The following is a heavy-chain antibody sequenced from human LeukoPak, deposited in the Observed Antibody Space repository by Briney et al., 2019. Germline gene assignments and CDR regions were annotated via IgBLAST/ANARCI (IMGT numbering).Heavy chain of an antibody. J-gene: IGHJ4*02. V-gene: IGHV3-74*01. D-gene: IGHD1-14*01. Sequence: GGSLRLSCAASGFTFSVFWMRWVRQAPGTGPVWVSRISPDGSTTTYADSVKGRFTISRDNAKNTLYLQISSLRAEDTAVYYCARDMWGTSDYWGQGTLVTVSS. CDR2: ISPDGSTT. CDR3: ARDMWGTSDY. CDR1: GFTFSVFW.